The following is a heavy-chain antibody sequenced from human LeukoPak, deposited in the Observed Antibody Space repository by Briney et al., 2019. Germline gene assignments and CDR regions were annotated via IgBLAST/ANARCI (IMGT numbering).Heavy chain of an antibody. CDR1: GFIFSTYW. D-gene: IGHD1-14*01. CDR2: INEDGSEK. CDR3: ARGGQIATVDY. V-gene: IGHV3-7*01. Sequence: GGSLRLSCAASGFIFSTYWMSWVRQAPGKGLEWVANINEDGSEKYYVDSVKGRFTISRDNAKISVYLQMNSPRAEDTAVYYCARGGQIATVDYWGQGAMVTVSS. J-gene: IGHJ4*02.